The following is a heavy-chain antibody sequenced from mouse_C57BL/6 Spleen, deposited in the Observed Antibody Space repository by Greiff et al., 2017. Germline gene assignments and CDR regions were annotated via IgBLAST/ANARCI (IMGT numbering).Heavy chain of an antibody. J-gene: IGHJ4*01. Sequence: QVQLQQPGAELVMPGASVKLSCKASGYTFTSYWMHWVKQRPGQGLEWIGEIDPSDSYTNYNQKFKGKSTLTVDKSSSTAYLQRSSLTSEDSAVYYCALITTVKDAMDYWGQGTSVTVSS. CDR2: IDPSDSYT. D-gene: IGHD1-1*01. CDR1: GYTFTSYW. CDR3: ALITTVKDAMDY. V-gene: IGHV1-69*01.